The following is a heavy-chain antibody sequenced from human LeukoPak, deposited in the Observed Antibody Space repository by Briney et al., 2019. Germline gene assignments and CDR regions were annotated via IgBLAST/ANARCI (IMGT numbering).Heavy chain of an antibody. D-gene: IGHD5-24*01. V-gene: IGHV3-30*18. CDR2: ISYDGSTQ. Sequence: AGGSLRLSCAASGFTFSSYGMHWVRQAPDKGLEWVAVISYDGSTQYYADSVKGRFTISRDNSNNTLSLQMNSLKAEDTAVYYCAKGRMMATIMISFDFWGRGTLVTVSS. J-gene: IGHJ4*02. CDR3: AKGRMMATIMISFDF. CDR1: GFTFSSYG.